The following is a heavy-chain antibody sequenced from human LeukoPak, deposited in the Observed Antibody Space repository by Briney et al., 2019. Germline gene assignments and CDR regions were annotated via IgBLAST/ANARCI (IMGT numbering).Heavy chain of an antibody. Sequence: RTGGSLRLSCAASGFTFSSYGMHWVRQAPGKGLEWVAVISYDGSNKYYADSVKGRFTISRDNSKNTLYLQMNSLRAEDTAVYYCARVVGSSGCDAFDIWGQGTMVTVSS. V-gene: IGHV3-30*03. CDR2: ISYDGSNK. CDR3: ARVVGSSGCDAFDI. J-gene: IGHJ3*02. D-gene: IGHD6-19*01. CDR1: GFTFSSYG.